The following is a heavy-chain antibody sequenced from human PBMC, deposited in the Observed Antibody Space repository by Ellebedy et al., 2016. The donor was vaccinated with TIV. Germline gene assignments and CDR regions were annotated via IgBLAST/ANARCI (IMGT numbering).Heavy chain of an antibody. J-gene: IGHJ4*02. CDR2: IGDDAVAT. CDR1: GFTFSDYS. CDR3: AREGGTYYSAHFDQ. Sequence: GESLKISCTASGFTFSDYSMNWVRQAPGIGLEWVSAIGDDAVATHYADSVKGRFTISRDNFGNMLYLQMNSLGAEDTAVYYCAREGGTYYSAHFDQWGQGTPVTVSS. D-gene: IGHD1-26*01. V-gene: IGHV3-23*01.